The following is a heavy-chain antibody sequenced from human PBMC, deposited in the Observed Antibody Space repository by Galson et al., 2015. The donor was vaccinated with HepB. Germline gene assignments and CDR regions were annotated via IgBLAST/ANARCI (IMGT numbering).Heavy chain of an antibody. CDR1: GFSFSSYW. Sequence: SLRLSCAASGFSFSSYWMSWVRQAPGKGLECVASIKTDGSAKQYVDSVKGRFTISRDNARSSLFLQMNGLKIEVTAVYYCAMSPEAGTHHWGQGTLVTFSS. V-gene: IGHV3-7*03. D-gene: IGHD1-1*01. J-gene: IGHJ5*02. CDR2: IKTDGSAK. CDR3: AMSPEAGTHH.